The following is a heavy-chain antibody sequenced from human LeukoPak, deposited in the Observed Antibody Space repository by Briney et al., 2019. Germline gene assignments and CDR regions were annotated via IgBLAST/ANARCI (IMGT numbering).Heavy chain of an antibody. D-gene: IGHD2/OR15-2a*01. V-gene: IGHV4-4*07. CDR1: GGSITTYS. J-gene: IGHJ5*02. Sequence: KASETLSLTCTVFGGSITTYSWSWIRQPAGRGLEWIGRFYSSGSTDYNPSLKSRVTMSVDTSKSQVSLKLSSVTAADTAIYYCARDFSSKNWFDTWGQGTLVTVSS. CDR2: FYSSGST. CDR3: ARDFSSKNWFDT.